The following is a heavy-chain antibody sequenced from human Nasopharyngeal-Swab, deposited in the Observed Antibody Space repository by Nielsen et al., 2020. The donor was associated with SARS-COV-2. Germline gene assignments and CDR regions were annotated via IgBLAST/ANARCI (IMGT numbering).Heavy chain of an antibody. CDR1: GYTFTSYY. D-gene: IGHD4-23*01. Sequence: ASVKVSCKASGYTFTSYYMHWVRQAPGQGLEWMGIINPSGGSTSYAQKFQGRVTMTEDTSTDTAYMELSSLRSEDTAVYYCATGYGGNFFDYWGQGTLVTVSS. V-gene: IGHV1-46*01. J-gene: IGHJ4*02. CDR3: ATGYGGNFFDY. CDR2: INPSGGST.